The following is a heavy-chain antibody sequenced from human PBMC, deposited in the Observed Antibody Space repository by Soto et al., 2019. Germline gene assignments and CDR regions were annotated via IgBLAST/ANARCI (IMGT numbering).Heavy chain of an antibody. V-gene: IGHV3-72*01. J-gene: IGHJ4*02. D-gene: IGHD1-26*01. CDR1: GFTFSAHY. CDR2: IKNKANSYTT. CDR3: ARVSLVGPSGGRYFDY. Sequence: EVQLVESGGGLVQPGGSLRLSCAASGFTFSAHYMDWVRQAPGKGLEWVGRIKNKANSYTTEYASSVEGRFTISREDSQNSMYLQMNSRTTEDTAVYYCARVSLVGPSGGRYFDYWGQGSQVAVSS.